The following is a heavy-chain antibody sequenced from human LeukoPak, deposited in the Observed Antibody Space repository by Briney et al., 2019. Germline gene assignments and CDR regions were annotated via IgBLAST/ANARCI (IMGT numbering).Heavy chain of an antibody. Sequence: GGSLRLSCAASGFTFSSYSMNWVRQAPGKGLEWVSSISSSSSYIYYADSVKGRFTISRDNAKNSLYLQMNSLRAEDTAVYYCAPPAIAVAGTGLDYWGQGTLVTVSS. V-gene: IGHV3-21*01. J-gene: IGHJ4*02. CDR3: APPAIAVAGTGLDY. CDR2: ISSSSSYI. CDR1: GFTFSSYS. D-gene: IGHD6-19*01.